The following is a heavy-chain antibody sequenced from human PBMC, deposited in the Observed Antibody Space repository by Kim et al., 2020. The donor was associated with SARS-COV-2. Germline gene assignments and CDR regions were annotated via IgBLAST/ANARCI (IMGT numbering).Heavy chain of an antibody. V-gene: IGHV3-21*01. CDR3: ARDLSPPTRGQDWYFDL. CDR1: LFTFIIYI. J-gene: IGHJ2*01. D-gene: IGHD3-10*01. CDR2: ISSSSSYI. Sequence: SLILSFSSSLFTFIIYIINLFLQAPGKGLEWVSSISSSSSYIYYADSVKGRFTISRDNAKNSLYLQMNSLRAEDTAVYYCARDLSPPTRGQDWYFDLWGRGTLVTVSS.